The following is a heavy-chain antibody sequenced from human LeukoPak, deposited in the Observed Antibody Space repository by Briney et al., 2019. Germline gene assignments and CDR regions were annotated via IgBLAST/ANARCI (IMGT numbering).Heavy chain of an antibody. D-gene: IGHD2-8*01. CDR2: IIPMFDTP. Sequence: ASVKVSCKASGDTFTTYAIIWVRQAPGQGLEWMGGIIPMFDTPNYAQRLQGRVTITADKSTKTAYMELTSLRSEDTAVYYCARAGIPGYCTNVTCSNWLDPWGQGTLVTVSS. CDR3: ARAGIPGYCTNVTCSNWLDP. J-gene: IGHJ5*02. CDR1: GDTFTTYA. V-gene: IGHV1-69*06.